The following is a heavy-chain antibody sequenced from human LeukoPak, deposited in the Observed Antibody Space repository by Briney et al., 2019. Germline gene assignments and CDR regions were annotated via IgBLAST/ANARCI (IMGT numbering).Heavy chain of an antibody. D-gene: IGHD3-10*01. J-gene: IGHJ5*02. CDR3: ARDSGTTGEVKFDP. V-gene: IGHV4-38-2*02. Sequence: TSETLSLTCTVSGYSISSGYYWGWIRQPPGKGLEWIGNIYHSGSTYYNPSLKSRVTISVDTSKNQFSLKLSSVTAADTAVYYCARDSGTTGEVKFDPWGQGTLVTVSS. CDR2: IYHSGST. CDR1: GYSISSGYY.